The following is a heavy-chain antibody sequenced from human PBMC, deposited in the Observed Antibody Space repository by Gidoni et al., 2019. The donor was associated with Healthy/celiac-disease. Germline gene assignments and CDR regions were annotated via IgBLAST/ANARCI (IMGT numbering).Heavy chain of an antibody. J-gene: IGHJ4*02. CDR3: AKEDTIFGVVIDTAFDY. V-gene: IGHV3-9*01. D-gene: IGHD3-3*01. CDR1: GFTFDDYA. Sequence: EVQLVESGGGLVQPGRSLKLSCAASGFTFDDYAMRWVRQAPGKGLEWVSGISLNSGSIGYTDSVKGRFTISRDNAKNSLYLQMNSLRAEDTALYYCAKEDTIFGVVIDTAFDYWGQGTLVTVSS. CDR2: ISLNSGSI.